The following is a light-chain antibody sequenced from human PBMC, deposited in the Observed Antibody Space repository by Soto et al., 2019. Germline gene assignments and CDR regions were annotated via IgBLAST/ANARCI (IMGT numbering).Light chain of an antibody. Sequence: IQMTQSPSTLSASVGDRVTITCRASQSISSWLAWYQQKPGKAPKLLIYKAASLESGVPSRFSGSGSGTEFTLTISSLQPDDFATYYCQHDNSLYTFGQGTKLEMK. J-gene: IGKJ2*01. V-gene: IGKV1-5*03. CDR3: QHDNSLYT. CDR2: KAA. CDR1: QSISSW.